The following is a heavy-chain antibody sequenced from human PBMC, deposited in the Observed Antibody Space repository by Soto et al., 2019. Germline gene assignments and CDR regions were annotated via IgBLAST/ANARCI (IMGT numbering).Heavy chain of an antibody. Sequence: PGGSLRLSCAASGFTFDDYAMHWVRQAPGKGLEWVSGISWNSGSTYYADSVKGRFTISRDNSKNTLYLQMNSLRAEDTAVYYCARDSMVRGNLDYWGQGTLVTVSS. CDR3: ARDSMVRGNLDY. CDR1: GFTFDDYA. V-gene: IGHV3-9*01. D-gene: IGHD3-10*01. CDR2: ISWNSGST. J-gene: IGHJ4*02.